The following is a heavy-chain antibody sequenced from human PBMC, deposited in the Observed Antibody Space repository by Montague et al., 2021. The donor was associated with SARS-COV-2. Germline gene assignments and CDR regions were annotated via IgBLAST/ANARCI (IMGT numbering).Heavy chain of an antibody. J-gene: IGHJ3*02. D-gene: IGHD2-2*01. Sequence: SETLSLTCVVSGDSISTDNWWTWVRLPPGKGLEWVGGIYHTGSTKYKPSLKRRVSMSVDKSWNQFSLRLNSVTAADTAVYYCARGRRPVVVPGAGPAGRAFDIWGQGTMVTVSS. CDR1: GDSISTDNW. CDR3: ARGRRPVVVPGAGPAGRAFDI. V-gene: IGHV4-4*02. CDR2: IYHTGST.